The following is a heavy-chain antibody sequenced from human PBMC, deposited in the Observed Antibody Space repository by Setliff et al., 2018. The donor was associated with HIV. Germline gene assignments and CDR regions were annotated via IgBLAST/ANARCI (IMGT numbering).Heavy chain of an antibody. Sequence: VGSLRLSCAASGFTFSNYEMNWVRQAPGKGLEWVSYISGSGTTIYYADSVKGRFTISRDNAKNSLYLQMNSLRAEDTAVYYCARPNYYDSSGSFDYWGQGTLVTVSS. J-gene: IGHJ4*02. V-gene: IGHV3-48*03. D-gene: IGHD3-22*01. CDR2: ISGSGTTI. CDR1: GFTFSNYE. CDR3: ARPNYYDSSGSFDY.